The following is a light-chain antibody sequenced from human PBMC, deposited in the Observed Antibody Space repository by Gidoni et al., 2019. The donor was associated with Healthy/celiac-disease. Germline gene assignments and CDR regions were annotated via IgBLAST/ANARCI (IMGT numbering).Light chain of an antibody. V-gene: IGKV3-20*01. CDR2: GAS. J-gene: IGKJ4*01. CDR3: QHYGSSPT. Sequence: EIVLTQSPGTLSLSPGERATLSCRASQSVSSSYLAWYQQKPGQAPRLLSYGASSRATGITDRFSGSGSGTDFTLTISRLETEDFAVYDCQHYGSSPTFGGGTKVEIK. CDR1: QSVSSSY.